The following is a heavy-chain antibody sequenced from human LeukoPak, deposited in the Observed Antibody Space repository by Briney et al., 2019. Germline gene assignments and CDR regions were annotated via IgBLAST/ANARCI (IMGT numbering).Heavy chain of an antibody. CDR1: GGSISSYY. Sequence: KPSETLSLTCTGSGGSISSYYLSWIRQPPGKGLEWIGYIYYSGSTNYNPSLKSRVTISVDTSKNQFSLKLSSVTAADTGVYYCARAYDYYGSGSYLNWFDPWGQGTLVTVSS. CDR3: ARAYDYYGSGSYLNWFDP. D-gene: IGHD3-10*01. CDR2: IYYSGST. J-gene: IGHJ5*02. V-gene: IGHV4-59*01.